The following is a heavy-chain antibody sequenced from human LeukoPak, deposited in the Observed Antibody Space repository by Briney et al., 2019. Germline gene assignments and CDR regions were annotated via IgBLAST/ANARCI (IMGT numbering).Heavy chain of an antibody. D-gene: IGHD3-16*01. Sequence: ASVKVSCKASGGTFSSYAISWVRQAPGQGLEWMGGIIPIFGTANYAQKFQGRVTITADESTSTAYMELSRLRSDDTAVYYCARGDYTGPRDYWGQGTLVTVSS. CDR3: ARGDYTGPRDY. V-gene: IGHV1-69*13. CDR2: IIPIFGTA. CDR1: GGTFSSYA. J-gene: IGHJ4*02.